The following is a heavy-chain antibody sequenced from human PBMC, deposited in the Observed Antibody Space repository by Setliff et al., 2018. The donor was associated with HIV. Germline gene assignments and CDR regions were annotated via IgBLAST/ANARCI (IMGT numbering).Heavy chain of an antibody. V-gene: IGHV4-4*08. J-gene: IGHJ6*03. CDR2: IYTSGST. D-gene: IGHD3-3*01. Sequence: SETLSLTCPVSGGSISSHYWSWIRQPPGKGLEWIGHIYTSGSTNYNPSLKSRVTMSVGTSKNQFSLKLSSVTAADTAVYYCARCYYNFWSGYPLDYMDVWGKGTTVTVS. CDR3: ARCYYNFWSGYPLDYMDV. CDR1: GGSISSHY.